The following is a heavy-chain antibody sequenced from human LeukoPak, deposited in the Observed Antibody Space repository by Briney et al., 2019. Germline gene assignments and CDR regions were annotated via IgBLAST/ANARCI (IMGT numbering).Heavy chain of an antibody. J-gene: IGHJ3*02. D-gene: IGHD2-21*02. CDR1: GFTFSSYG. CDR3: AKGGRVVTAFDAFDT. V-gene: IGHV3-30*18. Sequence: PGGSLRLSCAASGFTFSSYGMHWVRQAPGKGLEWVAVISYDGSNKYYADSVKGRFTISRDNSKNTLYLQMNSLRAEDTAVYYCAKGGRVVTAFDAFDTWGQGTMVTVSS. CDR2: ISYDGSNK.